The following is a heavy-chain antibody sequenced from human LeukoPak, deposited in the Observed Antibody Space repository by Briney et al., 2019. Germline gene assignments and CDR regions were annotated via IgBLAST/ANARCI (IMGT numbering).Heavy chain of an antibody. D-gene: IGHD6-19*01. CDR2: IYYSGST. CDR3: ARVWLASDAFDI. CDR1: GGSVSSGSYY. V-gene: IGHV4-61*01. Sequence: SETLSLTCTVSGGSVSSGSYYWSWIRQPPGKGLEWIGYIYYSGSTNYNPSLKSRVTISVDTSKNQFSLKLSSVTAADTAVYYCARVWLASDAFDIWGQGTMVTVSS. J-gene: IGHJ3*02.